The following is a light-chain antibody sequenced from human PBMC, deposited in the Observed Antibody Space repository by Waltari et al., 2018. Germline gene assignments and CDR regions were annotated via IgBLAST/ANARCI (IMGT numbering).Light chain of an antibody. CDR3: QQYHDYPWT. CDR1: QGVSTY. CDR2: AAS. J-gene: IGKJ1*01. Sequence: AIWMTQSPSSLSASIGDRVTISCRASQGVSTYLAWYQQKPGKAPSLLIHAASTLQSGVPSRFSGSGTGTDFTLTITCLQSEDFATYYCQQYHDYPWTFGQGTKVEI. V-gene: IGKV1-8*01.